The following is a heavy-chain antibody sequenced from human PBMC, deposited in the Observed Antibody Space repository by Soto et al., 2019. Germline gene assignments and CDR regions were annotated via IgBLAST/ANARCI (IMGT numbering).Heavy chain of an antibody. J-gene: IGHJ4*02. CDR2: IKTKPDDGTI. V-gene: IGHV3-15*01. CDR3: TTSNQGVDF. CDR1: GRIFSDVW. Sequence: PGGCLRLSCAPSGRIFSDVWMTWVRQAPGKGLEWVGRIKTKPDDGTIDYAAPVRGRFTISRDDSKNTLYLQMTSLTPDDTGVYYCTTSNQGVDFWGPGTLVTVSS. D-gene: IGHD1-1*01.